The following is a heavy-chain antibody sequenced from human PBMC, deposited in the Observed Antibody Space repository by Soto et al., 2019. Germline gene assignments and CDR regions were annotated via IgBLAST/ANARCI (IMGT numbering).Heavy chain of an antibody. J-gene: IGHJ4*02. V-gene: IGHV3-30*18. Sequence: QVQVVESGGGVVQPGRSLRLSCAPTGFSFSTYGMHWVRQAPGKGLEWVAFISYDGSKQYYRDSVKGRFTISRDNARNTLLLQMDSLRAEDTAVYSCAKGLAVTGTGDDFWGQGTLVSVSS. D-gene: IGHD6-19*01. CDR1: GFSFSTYG. CDR2: ISYDGSKQ. CDR3: AKGLAVTGTGDDF.